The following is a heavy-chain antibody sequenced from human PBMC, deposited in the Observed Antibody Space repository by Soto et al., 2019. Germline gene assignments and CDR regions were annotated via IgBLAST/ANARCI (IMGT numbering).Heavy chain of an antibody. Sequence: GGSLRLSCAASGFTFSSYEMNWVRQAPGKGLEWVSYISSSGSTIYYADSVKGRFTISRDNAKNSLYLQMNSLRAEDTAVYYCARATLNEDAFDIWGQGTMVTVSS. V-gene: IGHV3-48*03. CDR1: GFTFSSYE. CDR2: ISSSGSTI. CDR3: ARATLNEDAFDI. D-gene: IGHD1-1*01. J-gene: IGHJ3*02.